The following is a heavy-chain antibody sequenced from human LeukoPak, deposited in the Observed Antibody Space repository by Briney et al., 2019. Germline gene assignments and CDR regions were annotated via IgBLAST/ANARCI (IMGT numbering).Heavy chain of an antibody. CDR2: INPNSGGT. J-gene: IGHJ4*02. CDR1: GYTFTGYY. D-gene: IGHD1-26*01. V-gene: IGHV1-2*04. Sequence: ASVKVSCKASGYTFTGYYMHWVRQAPGQGLEWMGWINPNSGGTNYAQKFQGWVTMTRDTSISTAYMELSRLRSDDTAVYYCARDHPSALRGGAASYYFDYWGQGTLVTVSS. CDR3: ARDHPSALRGGAASYYFDY.